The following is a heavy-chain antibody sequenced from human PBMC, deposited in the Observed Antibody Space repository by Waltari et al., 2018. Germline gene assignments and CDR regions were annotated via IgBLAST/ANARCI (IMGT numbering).Heavy chain of an antibody. J-gene: IGHJ3*02. V-gene: IGHV4-4*07. CDR2: IYTSGST. D-gene: IGHD2-2*01. CDR3: ARDGGYCSSTSCLWAAAFDI. Sequence: QVQLLESGPGLVKPSETLSLTCTVSGGSISSYYWSWIRQPAGKGLEWIGRIYTSGSTNYNPALKSRVTMSVDTSKNQFSLKLSSVTAADTAVDYCARDGGYCSSTSCLWAAAFDIWGQGTMVTVSS. CDR1: GGSISSYY.